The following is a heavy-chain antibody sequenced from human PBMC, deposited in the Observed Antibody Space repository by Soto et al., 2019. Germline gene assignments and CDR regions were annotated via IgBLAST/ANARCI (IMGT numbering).Heavy chain of an antibody. CDR3: ATITMVRGVIITIGAFDI. CDR1: GFTFSSYS. V-gene: IGHV3-21*05. CDR2: ISSSSSYI. D-gene: IGHD3-10*01. J-gene: IGHJ3*02. Sequence: GGSLRLSCAASGFTFSSYSMNWVRQAPGKGLEWVSYISSSSSYIYYADSVKGRFTISRDNAKNSLYLQMNSLRAEDTAVYYCATITMVRGVIITIGAFDIWGQGTMVTVSS.